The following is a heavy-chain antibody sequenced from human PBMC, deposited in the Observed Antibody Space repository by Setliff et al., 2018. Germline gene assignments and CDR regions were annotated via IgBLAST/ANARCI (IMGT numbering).Heavy chain of an antibody. CDR2: IRSKIYGGTT. CDR1: GFTFGDYA. J-gene: IGHJ6*03. D-gene: IGHD2-2*01. CDR3: SRDPDCSSTRCHYYYYYMDV. V-gene: IGHV3-49*04. Sequence: GGSLRLSCTASGFTFGDYAMSWVRQAPGKGLEWVGFIRSKIYGGTTEYAASVKGRFTISRDDSKSIAYLQMNNLRTEDTAVYYCSRDPDCSSTRCHYYYYYMDVWGKGTTVTVSS.